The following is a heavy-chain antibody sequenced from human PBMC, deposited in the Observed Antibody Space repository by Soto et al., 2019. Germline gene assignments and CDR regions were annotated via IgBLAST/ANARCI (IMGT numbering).Heavy chain of an antibody. CDR3: AGGSGYNSYYFDY. CDR2: INHSGST. D-gene: IGHD5-12*01. Sequence: QVQLQQWGAGVLKPSETLSLTCAVYGGSFSGYYWSWIRQPPGKGLEWIGEINHSGSTNYNPSLKSRVTISVDTSKNQFSLKLSSVTAADTAVYYCAGGSGYNSYYFDYWGQGTLVTVSS. J-gene: IGHJ4*02. V-gene: IGHV4-34*01. CDR1: GGSFSGYY.